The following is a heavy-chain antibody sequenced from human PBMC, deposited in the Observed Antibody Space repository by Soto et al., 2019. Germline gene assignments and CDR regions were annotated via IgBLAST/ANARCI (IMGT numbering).Heavy chain of an antibody. CDR3: ARINNWNDGGYYYGMDV. J-gene: IGHJ6*02. CDR1: GFSLSNARMG. V-gene: IGHV2-26*01. Sequence: QVTLKESGPVLVKPTETLTLTCTVSGFSLSNARMGVSWIRQPPGKALEWLAHIFSNDEKSYSTSLKSRLTISKDTSKSQVVLTMTNLDPVDTATYYCARINNWNDGGYYYGMDVWGQGTTVTVSS. D-gene: IGHD1-1*01. CDR2: IFSNDEK.